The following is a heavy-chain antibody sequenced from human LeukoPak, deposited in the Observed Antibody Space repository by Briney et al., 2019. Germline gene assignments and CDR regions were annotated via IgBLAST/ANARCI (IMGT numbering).Heavy chain of an antibody. D-gene: IGHD3-22*01. V-gene: IGHV1-2*02. CDR1: GYTFTGYY. Sequence: ASVKVSCKASGYTFTGYYMHWVRQAPGQGLEWMGWINPNSGGTNYAQKFQGRVTMTRDTSISTAYMELSRLRSDDTAVYYCASRPYDSSGYYLYYFDYWGQGTLVTVSS. CDR3: ASRPYDSSGYYLYYFDY. J-gene: IGHJ4*02. CDR2: INPNSGGT.